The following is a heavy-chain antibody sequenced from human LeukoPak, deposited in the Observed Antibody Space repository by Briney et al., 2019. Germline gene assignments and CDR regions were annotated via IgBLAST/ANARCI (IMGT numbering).Heavy chain of an antibody. Sequence: PGGSLRLSCAASGFTFSSHNMNWVRQAPGKGLEWVSSISSSSSYIYYADSVKGRITISRDNAKNSLYLQMNSLRAEDTAVYYCARENAFDIWGQGTMVTVSS. V-gene: IGHV3-21*01. CDR3: ARENAFDI. J-gene: IGHJ3*02. CDR2: ISSSSSYI. CDR1: GFTFSSHN.